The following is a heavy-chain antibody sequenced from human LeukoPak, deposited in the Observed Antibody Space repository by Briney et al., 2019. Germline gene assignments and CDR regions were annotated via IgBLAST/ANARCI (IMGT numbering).Heavy chain of an antibody. Sequence: GGSLRISCKGSGYRFTSYWISWGREMPGKGLGGRGRIDPSDSYTNYSPSFEGHVTISADKTISTAYLRWSSLKASDTAMYYCARHPLVYPEFDPWGQGPLVTVSS. CDR3: ARHPLVYPEFDP. J-gene: IGHJ5*02. CDR1: GYRFTSYW. CDR2: IDPSDSYT. V-gene: IGHV5-10-1*01. D-gene: IGHD1-14*01.